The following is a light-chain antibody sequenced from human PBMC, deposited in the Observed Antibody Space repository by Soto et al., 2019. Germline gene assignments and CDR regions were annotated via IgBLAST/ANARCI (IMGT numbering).Light chain of an antibody. CDR1: SSDVGGYNY. CDR3: SSYAGSNNWV. Sequence: QSVLTQPPSASGSPGQSVTVSCTGTSSDVGGYNYVSWYQQHPGKAPKVMIYEVNKRPSGVPDRFSGSKSGNTASLTVSGLQAEDEADYYCSSYAGSNNWVFGGGTKVTVL. V-gene: IGLV2-8*01. CDR2: EVN. J-gene: IGLJ3*02.